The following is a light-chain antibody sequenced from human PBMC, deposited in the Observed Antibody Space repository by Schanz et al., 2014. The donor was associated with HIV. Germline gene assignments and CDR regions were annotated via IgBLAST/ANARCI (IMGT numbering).Light chain of an antibody. CDR3: HHYGDSRGT. J-gene: IGKJ4*02. CDR1: QSLGGSQ. Sequence: EVLMTQSPATLSVSPGERATLSCRASQSLGGSQLAWYQHKPGQAPRLLIYGASSGATGVPDRFSGTGSGTDFTLTISRLEPDDFAVYYCHHYGDSRGTFGGGTEVDI. V-gene: IGKV3-20*01. CDR2: GAS.